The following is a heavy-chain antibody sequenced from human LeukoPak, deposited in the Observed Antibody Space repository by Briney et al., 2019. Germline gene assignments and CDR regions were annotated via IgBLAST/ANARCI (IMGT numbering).Heavy chain of an antibody. CDR1: GFTFSNAW. CDR3: ARDNEYCTGGTCRLDY. D-gene: IGHD2-15*01. V-gene: IGHV3-74*01. CDR2: INNDGRST. Sequence: GGSLKLSCAASGFTFSNAWMTWVRQAPGKGLEWVSRINNDGRSTSYAGSVKGRFTISRDNAKNTLYLQMNSLRAEDTAVYYCARDNEYCTGGTCRLDYWGQGALVTVSS. J-gene: IGHJ4*02.